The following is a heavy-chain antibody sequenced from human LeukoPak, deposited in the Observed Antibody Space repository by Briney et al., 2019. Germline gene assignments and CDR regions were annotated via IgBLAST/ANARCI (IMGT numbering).Heavy chain of an antibody. CDR1: GYTFTSYG. CDR2: ISAYNGNT. V-gene: IGHV1-18*01. CDR3: AGGRHTMVRGVIRSLWEEY. J-gene: IGHJ4*02. D-gene: IGHD3-10*01. Sequence: GASVKVSCKASGYTFTSYGISWVRQAPGQGLEWMGWISAYNGNTNYAQKLQGRVTMTTDTSTSTAYMELRSLRSDDTAVYYCAGGRHTMVRGVIRSLWEEYWGQGTLVTVSS.